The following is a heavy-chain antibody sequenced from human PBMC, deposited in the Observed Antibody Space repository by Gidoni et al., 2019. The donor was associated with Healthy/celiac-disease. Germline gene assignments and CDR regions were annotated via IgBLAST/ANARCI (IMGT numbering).Heavy chain of an antibody. CDR3: ARDQGAGCIAVAGTLPRSELHHNVFDY. Sequence: TFSSYAMHWVRQAPGKGLEWVAVISYDGSNKYYADSVKGRFTISRDNSKNTLYLQMNSLRAEDTAVYYCARDQGAGCIAVAGTLPRSELHHNVFDYWGQGTLVTVSS. D-gene: IGHD6-19*01. CDR1: TFSSYA. V-gene: IGHV3-30-3*01. CDR2: ISYDGSNK. J-gene: IGHJ4*02.